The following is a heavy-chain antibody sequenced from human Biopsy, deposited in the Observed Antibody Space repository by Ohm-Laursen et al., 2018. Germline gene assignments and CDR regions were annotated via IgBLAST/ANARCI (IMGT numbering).Heavy chain of an antibody. D-gene: IGHD3-9*01. CDR3: ATKLTGYFHH. V-gene: IGHV1-69*06. Sequence: ASSVKVSCKASGGTFINYAISWVRQAPGQGLEWMGGNIPILGTGNYAQKFQDRVTVAADTSTSTATMELRSLRSDDTAVYYCATKLTGYFHHWGQGTLVIVSS. J-gene: IGHJ1*01. CDR2: NIPILGTG. CDR1: GGTFINYA.